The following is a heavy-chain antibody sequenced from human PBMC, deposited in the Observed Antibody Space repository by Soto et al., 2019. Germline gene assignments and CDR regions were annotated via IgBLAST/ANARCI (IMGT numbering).Heavy chain of an antibody. CDR1: GFTFTRYS. CDR2: ISSTTNYI. J-gene: IGHJ4*02. V-gene: IGHV3-21*01. CDR3: ARGSEDLTSNFDY. Sequence: GGSLRLSCAASGFTFTRYSMNWVRQAPGKGLEWVSSISSTTNYIYYADSMKGRFTVSRDNAKNSVYLEMNSLSAEDTAVYYCARGSEDLTSNFDYWGQGTLVTVSS.